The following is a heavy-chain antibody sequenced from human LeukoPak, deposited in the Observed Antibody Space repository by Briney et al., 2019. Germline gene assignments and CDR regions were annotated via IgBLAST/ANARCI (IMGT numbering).Heavy chain of an antibody. CDR1: EFTFSSYE. J-gene: IGHJ4*02. V-gene: IGHV3-48*03. Sequence: PGGSLRLSCAASEFTFSSYEMNWVRQAPGKGLEWVSYISSSGSTIYYADSVKGRFTISRDNAKNSLYLQMNSLRAEDTAVYYCATYSSGWYSKQNWGQGTLVTVSS. CDR3: ATYSSGWYSKQN. CDR2: ISSSGSTI. D-gene: IGHD6-19*01.